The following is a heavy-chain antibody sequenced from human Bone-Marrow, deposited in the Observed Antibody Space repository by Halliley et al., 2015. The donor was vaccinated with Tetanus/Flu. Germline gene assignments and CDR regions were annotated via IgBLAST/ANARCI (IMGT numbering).Heavy chain of an antibody. CDR1: GASVSGFF. V-gene: IGHV4-59*08. D-gene: IGHD6-13*01. J-gene: IGHJ5*01. Sequence: TLSLTCIVSGASVSGFFWSWIRQPPGKGLQYIGYVSHSGTSTVNPSLKSRVTISLDTSKNSVSLNLTSVTAADTAVYFCGRLAKVGGAASWCRPVDSWGQGALVTVSS. CDR2: VSHSGTS. CDR3: GRLAKVGGAASWCRPVDS.